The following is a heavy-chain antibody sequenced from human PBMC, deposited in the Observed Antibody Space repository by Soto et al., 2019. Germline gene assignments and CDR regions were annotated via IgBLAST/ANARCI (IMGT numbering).Heavy chain of an antibody. CDR2: IYYSGST. Sequence: SETLSLTCTVSGGSISSYYWSWIRQPPGKGLEWIGYIYYSGSTNYNPSLKSRVTISVDTSKNQFSLKLSSVTAADTAVYYCARSETGRDIDYWGQGTLVTVSS. CDR1: GGSISSYY. CDR3: ARSETGRDIDY. V-gene: IGHV4-59*08. J-gene: IGHJ4*02.